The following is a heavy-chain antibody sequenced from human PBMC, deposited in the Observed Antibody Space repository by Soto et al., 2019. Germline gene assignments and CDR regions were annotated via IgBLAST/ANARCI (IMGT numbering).Heavy chain of an antibody. CDR1: GYSITDYY. CDR3: AREVVGADYFDS. V-gene: IGHV1-2*02. Sequence: GTPVKVSCKASGYSITDYYMHWLRQAHGQGLEWMGWINPKTGGTNYVQKFQGRVTMTRDTSITTAYMELSRLRSDYTAVYYCAREVVGADYFDSWGQGTLVTVS. J-gene: IGHJ4*02. CDR2: INPKTGGT. D-gene: IGHD1-26*01.